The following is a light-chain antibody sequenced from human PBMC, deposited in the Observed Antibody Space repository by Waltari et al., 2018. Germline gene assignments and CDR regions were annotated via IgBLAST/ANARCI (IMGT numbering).Light chain of an antibody. Sequence: DIQVTQSPSFRAASVGDRVTITCRASQGISSYLAWYQQKPCKAPKLLIYAASTFQSGVPSRFSGSGSGTEFTLTISSLQPDDFASYYCPQLNSYPPPFGQGTQVEIK. CDR1: QGISSY. V-gene: IGKV1-9*01. CDR2: AAS. CDR3: PQLNSYPPP. J-gene: IGKJ1*01.